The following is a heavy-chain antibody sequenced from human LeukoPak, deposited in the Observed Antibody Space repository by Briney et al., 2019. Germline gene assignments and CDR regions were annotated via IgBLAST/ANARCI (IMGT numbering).Heavy chain of an antibody. J-gene: IGHJ5*02. Sequence: SETLSLTCAVYGGSFSGYYWSWIRQPPGKGLEWIGEINHSGSTNYNPSLKSRVTISVDTSKNQFSLKLSSVTAADTAVYYCAIRIVVVPAARQYNWFDPWGQGTLVTVSS. CDR3: AIRIVVVPAARQYNWFDP. D-gene: IGHD2-2*01. CDR1: GGSFSGYY. V-gene: IGHV4-34*01. CDR2: INHSGST.